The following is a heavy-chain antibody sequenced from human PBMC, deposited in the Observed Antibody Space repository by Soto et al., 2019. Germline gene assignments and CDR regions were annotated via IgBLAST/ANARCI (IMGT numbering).Heavy chain of an antibody. CDR1: GFTFSSYA. V-gene: IGHV3-23*01. CDR2: ISGSGGST. Sequence: GSLRLSCAASGFTFSSYALSWVRQAPGQGLEWVSAISGSGGSTYYADSVKGRFTISRDNSKNTLYLQINSLRAEDTAIYYCAKDRPATGIPDYFDYWGQGTLVTVSS. CDR3: AKDRPATGIPDYFDY. J-gene: IGHJ4*02. D-gene: IGHD2-2*02.